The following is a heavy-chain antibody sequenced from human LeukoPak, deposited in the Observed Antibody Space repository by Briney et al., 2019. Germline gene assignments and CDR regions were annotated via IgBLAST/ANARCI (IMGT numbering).Heavy chain of an antibody. V-gene: IGHV4-59*01. D-gene: IGHD6-19*01. CDR3: ARAPGSAYYPYYYMDV. CDR1: GGSISNFY. Sequence: SETLSLTCTVSGGSISNFYWSWIRQPPGKGLDWIGYIYYSGSTNYNPSLKSRVTISVDTSKNQFSLNLNSVTAADTAEYYCARAPGSAYYPYYYMDVWGKGTTVTVSS. J-gene: IGHJ6*03. CDR2: IYYSGST.